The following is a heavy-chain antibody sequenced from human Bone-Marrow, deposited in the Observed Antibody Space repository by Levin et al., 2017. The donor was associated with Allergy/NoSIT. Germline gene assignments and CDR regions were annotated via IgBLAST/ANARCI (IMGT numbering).Heavy chain of an antibody. CDR2: IKSKADGETI. CDR1: GYPFHSTW. D-gene: IGHD1-26*01. Sequence: PGGSLRLSCVLSGYPFHSTWMSWVRQGPGKGLEWVGRIKSKADGETIDYAAPVKGRFTISRDDSKNTLYVQMNSLKGEDTAVYYCGTVRAGGAWDLHNWGQGTLVTVSS. J-gene: IGHJ4*02. CDR3: GTVRAGGAWDLHN. V-gene: IGHV3-15*01.